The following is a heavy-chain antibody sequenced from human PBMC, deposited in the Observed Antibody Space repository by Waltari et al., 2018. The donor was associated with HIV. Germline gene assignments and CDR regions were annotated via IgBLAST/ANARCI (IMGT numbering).Heavy chain of an antibody. CDR1: GYTFTSYA. D-gene: IGHD3-22*01. V-gene: IGHV1-3*01. CDR2: NNAGNGNT. CDR3: AREGGGIYYDSSGYYAY. J-gene: IGHJ4*02. Sequence: QVQLVQSGAEVKKPGASVKVSCKASGYTFTSYAMHWVRQAPGQRLEWMGWNNAGNGNTKYSQKFQGRVTITRDTSASTAYMELSSLRSEDTAVYYCAREGGGIYYDSSGYYAYWGQGTLVTVSS.